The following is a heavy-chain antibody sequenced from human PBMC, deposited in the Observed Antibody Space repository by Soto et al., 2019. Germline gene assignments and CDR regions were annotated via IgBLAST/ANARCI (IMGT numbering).Heavy chain of an antibody. D-gene: IGHD2-15*01. Sequence: QVPLQESGPRLVRPSGTLSLTCTVSSGSITSANWWSWVRQPPGRGLEWIGEIYHSGSTNYNLSLKSRATLSVDKSKNQFSLSLRSVTAADTAIYYCARRGGGVVLAATTPFDYWGQGTLVTVSS. V-gene: IGHV4-4*02. J-gene: IGHJ4*02. CDR1: SGSITSANW. CDR3: ARRGGGVVLAATTPFDY. CDR2: IYHSGST.